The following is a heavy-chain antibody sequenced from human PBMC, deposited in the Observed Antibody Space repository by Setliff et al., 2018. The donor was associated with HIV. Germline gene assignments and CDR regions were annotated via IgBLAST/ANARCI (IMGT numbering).Heavy chain of an antibody. D-gene: IGHD3-9*01. Sequence: LRLSCATSGFNFSPYAMHWVRQAPGKGLEWVAVMSNDGSLQYAESVKGRFTISRDNSKSTLYLQMNSLRPEDTAVYYCTTICYFDWFCRTRDPDYWGRGTLVTVSS. CDR2: MSNDGSLQ. CDR3: TTICYFDWFCRTRDPDY. CDR1: GFNFSPYA. V-gene: IGHV3-30*04. J-gene: IGHJ4*02.